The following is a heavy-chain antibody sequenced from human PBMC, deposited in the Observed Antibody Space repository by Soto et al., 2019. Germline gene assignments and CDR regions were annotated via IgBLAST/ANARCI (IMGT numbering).Heavy chain of an antibody. Sequence: SETLSLTCTVSGGSIESDYYWAWVRQPPGGGLEWMGYKHYSGATDSDPSLEARVSFSVDTSKNQFFLNLTSVTVADTAVYFCARGRPNYFYYGLDVWGPGIPVTVSS. CDR1: GGSIESDYY. CDR3: ARGRPNYFYYGLDV. V-gene: IGHV4-30-4*01. J-gene: IGHJ6*02. CDR2: KHYSGAT.